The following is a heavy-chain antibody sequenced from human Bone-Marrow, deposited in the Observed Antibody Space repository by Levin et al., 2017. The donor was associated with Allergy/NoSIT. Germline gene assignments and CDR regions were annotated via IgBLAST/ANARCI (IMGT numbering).Heavy chain of an antibody. J-gene: IGHJ5*02. V-gene: IGHV4-31*03. D-gene: IGHD6-6*01. CDR2: IFFSGSN. CDR1: GGTIASGAYY. Sequence: SETLSLTCTISGGTIASGAYYWTWIRQVPGKGLEWIGYIFFSGSNYYNPALKSRLTISADTSTDQFTLTLRSATAEDSGVYFCARDRNGAGRLDPWAQGTVVSVSS. CDR3: ARDRNGAGRLDP.